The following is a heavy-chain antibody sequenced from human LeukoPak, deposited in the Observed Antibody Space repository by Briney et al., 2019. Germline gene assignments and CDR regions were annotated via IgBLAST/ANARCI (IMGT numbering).Heavy chain of an antibody. V-gene: IGHV4-34*01. CDR2: INDRGHT. CDR1: GGSFSGYH. Sequence: SETLSLTCAVHGGSFSGYHWNWIRQSPGKGQEWIGEINDRGHTNYNPSLESRVTISVDTSKKQFSLKLNSVTAADTAVYYCARDPTTVVTTPYYFDFWGQGTLVTVSS. CDR3: ARDPTTVVTTPYYFDF. J-gene: IGHJ4*02. D-gene: IGHD4-23*01.